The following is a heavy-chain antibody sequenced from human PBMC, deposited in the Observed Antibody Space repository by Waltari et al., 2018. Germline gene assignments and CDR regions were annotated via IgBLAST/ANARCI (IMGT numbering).Heavy chain of an antibody. CDR3: ARGPYGLRFFDY. CDR2: INHSGST. D-gene: IGHD3-3*01. Sequence: QVQLQQWGAGLLKPSETLSLTCAVYGGSFSGYYWIWIRQPPGKGLEWIGEINHSGSTNYNPSLKSRVTISVDTSKNQFSLKLSSVTAADTAVYYCARGPYGLRFFDYWGQGTLVTVSS. CDR1: GGSFSGYY. V-gene: IGHV4-34*01. J-gene: IGHJ4*02.